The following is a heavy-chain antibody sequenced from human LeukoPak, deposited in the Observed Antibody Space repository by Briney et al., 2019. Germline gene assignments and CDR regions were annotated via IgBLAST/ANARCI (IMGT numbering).Heavy chain of an antibody. Sequence: GGSLRLSCAASGFTFSNHAMSWVRQAPGKGLQWVCAISGGGVAIYYADSVKGRFTISRDNSKNTLYLQMNSLRAEDTAVYYCAKDGFDYYDSSGYYYFNYWGQGTLVTVSS. CDR2: ISGGGVAI. CDR1: GFTFSNHA. D-gene: IGHD3-22*01. CDR3: AKDGFDYYDSSGYYYFNY. J-gene: IGHJ4*02. V-gene: IGHV3-23*01.